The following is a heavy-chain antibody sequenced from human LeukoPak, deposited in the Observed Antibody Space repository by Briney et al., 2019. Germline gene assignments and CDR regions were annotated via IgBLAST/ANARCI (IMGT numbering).Heavy chain of an antibody. D-gene: IGHD3-9*01. V-gene: IGHV4-34*01. CDR3: ARSLTDYDILTGSFLD. CDR2: INHSGST. Sequence: SETLSLTCAVYGGSFSGYYWSWIRQPPGRGLEWIGEINHSGSTNYNPSLKSRVTISVDTSKNQFSLKLSSVTAADTAVYYCARSLTDYDILTGSFLDWGQGTLVTVSS. J-gene: IGHJ4*02. CDR1: GGSFSGYY.